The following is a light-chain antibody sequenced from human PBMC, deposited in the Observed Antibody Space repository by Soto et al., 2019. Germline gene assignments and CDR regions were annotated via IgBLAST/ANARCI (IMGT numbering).Light chain of an antibody. V-gene: IGKV3-20*01. CDR2: GAS. CDR3: QQYGSSGT. Sequence: EIVLTQSPGTLSLSPGERATLSCRASQSVSSSYLAWYQQKPGQAPRLLIYGASSRATGIPDRVSGSGSGTDFTLTISRLEPEDFAEYYCQQYGSSGTFGQGTKVEIK. CDR1: QSVSSSY. J-gene: IGKJ1*01.